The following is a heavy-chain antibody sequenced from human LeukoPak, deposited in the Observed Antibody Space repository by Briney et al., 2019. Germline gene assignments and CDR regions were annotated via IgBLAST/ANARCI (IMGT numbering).Heavy chain of an antibody. Sequence: GASVKVSCKASGGTFSSYAISWVRQAPGQGLEWMGWISAYNGNTNYAQKIQGRVTMTTDTSTSTAYLELRSLRSDDTAVYYCARAGYCSSTSCYTGRYYYYGMDVWGQGTTVTVSS. D-gene: IGHD2-2*02. J-gene: IGHJ6*02. CDR3: ARAGYCSSTSCYTGRYYYYGMDV. V-gene: IGHV1-18*01. CDR2: ISAYNGNT. CDR1: GGTFSSYA.